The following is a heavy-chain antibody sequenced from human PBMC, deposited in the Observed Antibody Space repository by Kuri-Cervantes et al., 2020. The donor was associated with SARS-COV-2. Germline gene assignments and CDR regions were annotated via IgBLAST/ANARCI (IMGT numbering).Heavy chain of an antibody. CDR2: IYYSGST. J-gene: IGHJ4*02. D-gene: IGHD3-3*01. CDR1: GGSISSHY. V-gene: IGHV4-59*08. CDR3: ARVERDFWSGYWIFDY. Sequence: SETLSLTCTVSGGSISSHYWSWIRQPPGKGLEWIGYIYYSGSTNYNPSLKSRVTISVDTSKNQFSLKLSSVTAADTAVYYCARVERDFWSGYWIFDYWGQGTLVTVSS.